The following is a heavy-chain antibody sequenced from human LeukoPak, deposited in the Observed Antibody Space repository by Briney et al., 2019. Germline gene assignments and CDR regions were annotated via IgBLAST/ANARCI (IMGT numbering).Heavy chain of an antibody. D-gene: IGHD3-10*01. CDR1: GCSISSYY. Sequence: PSETLSLTCTVSGCSISSYYWNWIRQPPGKGLEWIGYIYNSGSTIYNPSRKSRVTISVDTYKNQFSLTLRSVTAADTAVYYCARDTGSWNYGMDVWGQGTTVTVSS. V-gene: IGHV4-59*01. J-gene: IGHJ6*02. CDR2: IYNSGST. CDR3: ARDTGSWNYGMDV.